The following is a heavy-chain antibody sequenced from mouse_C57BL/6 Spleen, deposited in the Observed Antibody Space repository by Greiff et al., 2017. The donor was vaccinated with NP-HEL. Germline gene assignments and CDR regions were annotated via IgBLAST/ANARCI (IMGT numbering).Heavy chain of an antibody. CDR2: IHPNSGST. J-gene: IGHJ3*01. CDR1: GYTFTSYW. Sequence: VQLQQPGAELVKPGASVKLSCKASGYTFTSYWMHWVKQRPGQGLEWIGMIHPNSGSTNYNEKFKSKATLTVDKSSSTAYMQLSSLTSEDSAVYYCARGDGYYVGWFAYWGQGTLVTVSA. CDR3: ARGDGYYVGWFAY. D-gene: IGHD2-3*01. V-gene: IGHV1-64*01.